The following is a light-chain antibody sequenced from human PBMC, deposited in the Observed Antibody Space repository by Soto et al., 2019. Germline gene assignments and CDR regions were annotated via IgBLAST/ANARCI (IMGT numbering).Light chain of an antibody. J-gene: IGKJ1*01. CDR3: QQYNNYST. Sequence: DIQMTQSPSTLSAFVGDRVTITCRASQRTSGWLAWYQQKTGKAPKLLIYKASSLESGVPSRFSGSGSGTEFTLTISSLQPEDFATDYCQQYNNYSTFGQWTKVDIK. CDR1: QRTSGW. CDR2: KAS. V-gene: IGKV1-5*03.